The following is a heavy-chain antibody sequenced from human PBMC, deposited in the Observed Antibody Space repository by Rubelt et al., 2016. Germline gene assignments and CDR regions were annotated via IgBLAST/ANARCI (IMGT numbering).Heavy chain of an antibody. CDR2: MNPNRGNT. J-gene: IGHJ1*01. Sequence: QVQLVQSGAEVKKPGASVKVSCKASGYTFTSYDINWVRQATGQGVEGMGRMNPNRGNTGSAQQFQGRVTMTRNTSISTAYMELSSRRSEDKAGYYCARYSEQLVLWGQGTLVTVSS. CDR3: ARYSEQLVL. V-gene: IGHV1-8*01. CDR1: GYTFTSYD. D-gene: IGHD6-6*01.